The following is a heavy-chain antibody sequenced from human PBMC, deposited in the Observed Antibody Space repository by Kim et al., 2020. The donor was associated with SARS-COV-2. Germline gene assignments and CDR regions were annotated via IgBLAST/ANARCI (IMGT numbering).Heavy chain of an antibody. Sequence: SETLSLTCTVSGGSISSSSYYWGWIRQPPGKGLEWIGSIYYSGSTYYNPSLKSRVTISVDTSKNQFSLKLSSVTAADTAVYYCATPLAANLPWGQGTLVTVSS. CDR2: IYYSGST. D-gene: IGHD2-15*01. V-gene: IGHV4-39*01. J-gene: IGHJ5*02. CDR3: ATPLAANLP. CDR1: GGSISSSSYY.